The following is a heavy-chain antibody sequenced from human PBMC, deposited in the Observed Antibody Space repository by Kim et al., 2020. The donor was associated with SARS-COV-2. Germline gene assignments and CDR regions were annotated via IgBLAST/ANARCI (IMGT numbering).Heavy chain of an antibody. Sequence: ASVKVSCKASGYTFTSYYMHWVRQAPGQGLEWMGIINPSGGSTSYAQKFQGRVTMTWDTSTSTVYMELSSLRSEDTAVYYCARDQVTAPYYYYGVDVWGQGTTVTVSS. CDR1: GYTFTSYY. V-gene: IGHV1-46*01. CDR3: ARDQVTAPYYYYGVDV. J-gene: IGHJ6*02. CDR2: INPSGGST.